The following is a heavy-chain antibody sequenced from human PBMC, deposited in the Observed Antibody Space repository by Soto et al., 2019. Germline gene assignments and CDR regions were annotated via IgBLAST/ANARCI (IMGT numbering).Heavy chain of an antibody. V-gene: IGHV4-59*01. J-gene: IGHJ4*02. Sequence: SETLSLTCTVSGGSISSYYWRWIRQTPGKGLEWIGYIYYSGSTNYNPSLKSRVTISVDTAKNQFSLKLSSVTAADTAVYYCARGYYESSGSLQIDWGQGTLVTVSS. CDR2: IYYSGST. CDR1: GGSISSYY. D-gene: IGHD3-22*01. CDR3: ARGYYESSGSLQID.